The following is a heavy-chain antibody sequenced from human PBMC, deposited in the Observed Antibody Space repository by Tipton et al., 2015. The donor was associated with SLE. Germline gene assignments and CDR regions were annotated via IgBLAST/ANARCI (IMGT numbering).Heavy chain of an antibody. Sequence: TLSLTCIVSGGDISRSYWSWIRQPPGKGLEWIGYFYHSGNTNYKSPLKSRVTMTVDTSKNQFSLKLNSVPAVDTAIYSCARSLGAGFCSGGNCFEPLDYWGQGILVTVSS. J-gene: IGHJ4*02. CDR1: GGDISRSY. CDR2: FYHSGNT. D-gene: IGHD2-15*01. CDR3: ARSLGAGFCSGGNCFEPLDY. V-gene: IGHV4-59*08.